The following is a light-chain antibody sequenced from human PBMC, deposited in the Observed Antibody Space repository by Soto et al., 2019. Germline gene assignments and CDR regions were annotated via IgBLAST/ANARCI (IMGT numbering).Light chain of an antibody. V-gene: IGKV3-15*01. CDR3: QQYSQWPPWT. Sequence: EIVMTQSPATLSVSPGEGATLSCRASQTIRNNLAWYQVRPGQAPRLVIFGASTRATGVPARFSGRGSGTEFTLTISGLQSEDFAVYYCQQYSQWPPWTFGPGTKVDIK. J-gene: IGKJ1*01. CDR2: GAS. CDR1: QTIRNN.